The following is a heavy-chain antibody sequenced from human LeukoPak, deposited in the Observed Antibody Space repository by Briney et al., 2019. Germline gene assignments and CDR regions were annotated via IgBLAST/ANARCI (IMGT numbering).Heavy chain of an antibody. Sequence: PGGSLRLSCAASGLTFSRWGMHWVRQAPGSGLEWVAVIYSDGSNKYYADSVKGRFTISRDNSRKVLFLQMGRLRREDTATYYCTQGNGGTTGSFFDSWGQGTVVTVSS. V-gene: IGHV3-30*03. D-gene: IGHD1-26*01. CDR1: GLTFSRWG. CDR3: TQGNGGTTGSFFDS. CDR2: IYSDGSNK. J-gene: IGHJ4*02.